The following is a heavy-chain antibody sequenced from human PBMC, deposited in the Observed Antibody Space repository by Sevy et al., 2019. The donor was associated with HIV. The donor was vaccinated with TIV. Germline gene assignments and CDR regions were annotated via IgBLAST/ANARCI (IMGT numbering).Heavy chain of an antibody. D-gene: IGHD1-1*01. CDR2: IKSKTYGGTT. CDR3: SRVQGTTSPYNYFGMAV. Sequence: GGSLRLSCTASGFTFGDYAMSWLRQAPGKGLEWVGFIKSKTYGGTTEYAASVRGRFNISRDDSKSIAYLQVSSLKTGDTAVYYCSRVQGTTSPYNYFGMAVWGQGTTVTVSS. J-gene: IGHJ6*02. CDR1: GFTFGDYA. V-gene: IGHV3-49*03.